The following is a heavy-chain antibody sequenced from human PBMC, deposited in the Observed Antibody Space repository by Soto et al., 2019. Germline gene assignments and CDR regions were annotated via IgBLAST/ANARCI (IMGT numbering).Heavy chain of an antibody. Sequence: EEQLVESGGGLVQPGRSLRLSCAASGFTFDDYAMHWVRQAPGKGLEWVSGVNWNSGRIGYADSVKGRFTISRDNAKTSLYLQMNSLRAEDTALYYCAKERGSGSYAANYYYYGMDVWGQGTTVTVSS. CDR1: GFTFDDYA. CDR3: AKERGSGSYAANYYYYGMDV. D-gene: IGHD3-10*01. J-gene: IGHJ6*02. V-gene: IGHV3-9*01. CDR2: VNWNSGRI.